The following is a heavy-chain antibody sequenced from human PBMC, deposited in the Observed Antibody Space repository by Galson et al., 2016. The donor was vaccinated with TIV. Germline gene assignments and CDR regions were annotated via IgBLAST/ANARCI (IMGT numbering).Heavy chain of an antibody. Sequence: SLRLSCAASGFKFSRYAMHWVRQAPGKGLEWVAVIFYEGVNEDYADSVKGRFTISRDNSKNILYLQVSSLRDEATAVYFCARSQSGPSQLDYWGQGTLVTVSS. CDR1: GFKFSRYA. D-gene: IGHD3-10*01. CDR2: IFYEGVNE. J-gene: IGHJ4*02. V-gene: IGHV3-30*12. CDR3: ARSQSGPSQLDY.